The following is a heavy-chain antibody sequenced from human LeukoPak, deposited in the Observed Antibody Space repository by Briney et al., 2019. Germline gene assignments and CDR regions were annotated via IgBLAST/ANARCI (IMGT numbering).Heavy chain of an antibody. D-gene: IGHD5-18*01. CDR3: ARTTEGGYSYGYFYYYYMDV. CDR1: GGSISSSSYY. Sequence: SETLSLTCTVSGGSISSSSYYWGWIRQPPGRGLEWIGSIYYSGSTYYNPSLKSRVTISVDTSRNQFSLKLRSVTAADTAVYYCARTTEGGYSYGYFYYYYMDVWGKGTTVTISS. J-gene: IGHJ6*03. V-gene: IGHV4-39*07. CDR2: IYYSGST.